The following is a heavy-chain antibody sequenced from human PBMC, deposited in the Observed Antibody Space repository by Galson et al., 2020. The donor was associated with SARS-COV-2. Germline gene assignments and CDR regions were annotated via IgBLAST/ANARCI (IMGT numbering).Heavy chain of an antibody. CDR3: ATDQPTATLGAFDI. V-gene: IGHV3-15*07. CDR1: GFTFINAW. J-gene: IGHJ3*02. Sequence: GGSLRLSCAASGFTFINAWMNWVRQAPGKGLEWVGRIQSKTDGGTADYAAPVKGRFTISRHDSTNTVYLKMISLTTEDTAVYYCATDQPTATLGAFDIWGQGTMVTVSS. CDR2: IQSKTDGGTA. D-gene: IGHD4-17*01.